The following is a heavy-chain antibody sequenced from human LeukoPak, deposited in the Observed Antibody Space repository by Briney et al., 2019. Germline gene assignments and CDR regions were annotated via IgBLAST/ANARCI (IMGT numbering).Heavy chain of an antibody. CDR1: GYTFTGYY. Sequence: GASVKVSCKASGYTFTGYYMHWVRQAPGQGLEWMGWINPNSGGTNYAQKFQGRVTMTRDTSISTAYMELSRLRSDDTAVYYCATAGDLNSPDAFDIWGQGTMVTVSS. D-gene: IGHD7-27*01. CDR2: INPNSGGT. J-gene: IGHJ3*02. V-gene: IGHV1-2*02. CDR3: ATAGDLNSPDAFDI.